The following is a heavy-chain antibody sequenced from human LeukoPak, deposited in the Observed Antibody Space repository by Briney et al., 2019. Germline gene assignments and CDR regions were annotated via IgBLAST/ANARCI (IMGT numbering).Heavy chain of an antibody. CDR3: ARDRYGYSGDAFDI. D-gene: IGHD4-17*01. CDR1: AITFSSSE. Sequence: GRSLGHSSQAPAITFSSSEIKCVSQAPGKGLDCLSYSSNIDSTTRYADSVKGRFTISRDNAKNSLYLQMNGLRDEDTAVYYCARDRYGYSGDAFDIWGQGTMVTVSS. V-gene: IGHV3-48*03. CDR2: SSNIDSTT. J-gene: IGHJ3*02.